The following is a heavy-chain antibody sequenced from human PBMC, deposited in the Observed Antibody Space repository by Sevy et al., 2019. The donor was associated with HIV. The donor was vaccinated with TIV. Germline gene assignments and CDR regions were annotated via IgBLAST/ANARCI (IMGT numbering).Heavy chain of an antibody. Sequence: GESLKISCAASGLTFDDYTMHWVRQVPGKGLEWVSLISWDAKKTDYADSVEGRFTVSRDNRKNSLYLQMNSLRSEDTALYFCAKDIPGYSGFDHWGQGTLVTVSS. D-gene: IGHD3-10*01. CDR3: AKDIPGYSGFDH. V-gene: IGHV3-43*01. J-gene: IGHJ4*02. CDR2: ISWDAKKT. CDR1: GLTFDDYT.